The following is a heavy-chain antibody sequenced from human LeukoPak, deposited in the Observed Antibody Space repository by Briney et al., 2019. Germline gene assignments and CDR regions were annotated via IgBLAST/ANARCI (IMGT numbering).Heavy chain of an antibody. Sequence: PSEALSLTCTVSGASLSTTHYYWAWIRQSPGKGLEWIGTIYYTESTYYNPSLKSRVSISVYTSANQFSLKLSSVTAADTAVYYCARVTYKVVAATPVLFDWFDPWGQGTLVTVSS. CDR2: IYYTEST. D-gene: IGHD2-15*01. CDR1: GASLSTTHYY. V-gene: IGHV4-39*07. J-gene: IGHJ5*02. CDR3: ARVTYKVVAATPVLFDWFDP.